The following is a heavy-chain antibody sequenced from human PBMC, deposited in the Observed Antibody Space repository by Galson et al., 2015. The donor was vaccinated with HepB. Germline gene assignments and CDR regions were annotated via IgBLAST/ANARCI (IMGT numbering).Heavy chain of an antibody. CDR1: GYNFNSYA. V-gene: IGHV7-4-1*02. J-gene: IGHJ4*02. CDR2: INPNTGNK. Sequence: SVKVSCKASGYNFNSYAMNWVRQAPGQGLEWMGRINPNTGNKTYDQGFTGRFVFSLDTSVSTAYLQISSLKAEDTAVYYCARDIGGSSCRYFDYWGQGTLVAVSS. D-gene: IGHD6-13*01. CDR3: ARDIGGSSCRYFDY.